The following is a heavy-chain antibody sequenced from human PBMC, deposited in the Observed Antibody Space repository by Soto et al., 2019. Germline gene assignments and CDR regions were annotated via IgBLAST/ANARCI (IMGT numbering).Heavy chain of an antibody. CDR3: VRDRAWALDI. Sequence: EVRLVESGGGLVQPGGSLRLSCAASGFTFSDSSMNWVREAPDKGLEWVSYIGGGGNIYYTDSVKGRFTISRDNVKNSLYLQMNSLRDEDTAVYYCVRDRAWALDIWGQGTMVTVSS. J-gene: IGHJ3*02. CDR1: GFTFSDSS. CDR2: IGGGGNI. V-gene: IGHV3-48*02.